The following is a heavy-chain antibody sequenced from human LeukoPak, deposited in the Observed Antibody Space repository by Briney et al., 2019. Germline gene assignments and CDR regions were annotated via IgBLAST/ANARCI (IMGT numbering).Heavy chain of an antibody. CDR3: ARQMETVLLWFGVVY. D-gene: IGHD3-10*01. CDR1: GGSISSSSYY. CDR2: IYYSGST. J-gene: IGHJ4*02. V-gene: IGHV4-39*01. Sequence: SETLSLTCTVSGGSISSSSYYWGWNRQPPGKGLEWIGSIYYSGSTYYNPSLKSRVTISVDTSKNQFSLKLSSVTAADTAVYYCARQMETVLLWFGVVYWGQGTLVTVSS.